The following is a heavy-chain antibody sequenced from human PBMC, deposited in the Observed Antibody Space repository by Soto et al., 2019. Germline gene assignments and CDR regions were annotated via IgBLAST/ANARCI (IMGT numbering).Heavy chain of an antibody. V-gene: IGHV6-1*01. CDR1: GDSVSSNSAA. CDR2: TYYRSKWYH. J-gene: IGHJ2*01. D-gene: IGHD2-2*01. Sequence: KQSQTLSLTCAISGDSVSSNSAAWNWIRQSPSRGLEWLGRTYYRSKWYHDYAVSVKSRITINPDTSKNQFSLQLNSVTPEDTAVYYCARDPAGGREIGWYFDLWGRGTLVTVSS. CDR3: ARDPAGGREIGWYFDL.